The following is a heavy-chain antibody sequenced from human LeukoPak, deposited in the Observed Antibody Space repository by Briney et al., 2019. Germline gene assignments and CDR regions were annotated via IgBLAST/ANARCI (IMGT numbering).Heavy chain of an antibody. D-gene: IGHD4-17*01. CDR2: ISGSSRTM. Sequence: GGSLRLSCAASGFTFSSYSMHWIRQAPGKGLEWVSYISGSSRTMYYADSVKGRFTISRDNAKNSLYLQMNSLRAEDTAVYYCARDPSYGYYFDYWGQGTLVTVSS. CDR3: ARDPSYGYYFDY. V-gene: IGHV3-48*04. J-gene: IGHJ4*02. CDR1: GFTFSSYS.